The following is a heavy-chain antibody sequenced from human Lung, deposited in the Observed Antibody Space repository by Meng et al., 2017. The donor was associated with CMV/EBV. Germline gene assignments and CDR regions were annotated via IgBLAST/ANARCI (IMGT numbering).Heavy chain of an antibody. D-gene: IGHD2-21*01. V-gene: IGHV4-38-2*02. Sequence: SXTLSLXCSVSGYSIGSGYFWGWIRQPPGKGLEWVGSIYHSGSTYHNPSLKSRVTISADSPKNQFSLKLISVTAADTAAYYCARMGARGGDSLFDYWGQGTLVTVSS. CDR3: ARMGARGGDSLFDY. CDR2: IYHSGST. J-gene: IGHJ4*02. CDR1: GYSIGSGYF.